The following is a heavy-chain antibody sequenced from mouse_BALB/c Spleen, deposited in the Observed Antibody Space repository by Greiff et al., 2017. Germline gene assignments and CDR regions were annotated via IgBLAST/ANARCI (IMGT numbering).Heavy chain of an antibody. Sequence: QVQLQQSGPELVKPGASVKISCKASGYAFSSSWMNWVKQRPGQGLEWIGRIYPGDGDTNYNGKFKGKATLTADKSSSTAYMQFSSLTSVDSAVYFCARGGNYGDYWGQGTLVTVSA. J-gene: IGHJ3*01. CDR2: IYPGDGDT. V-gene: IGHV1-82*01. CDR3: ARGGNYGDY. CDR1: GYAFSSSW. D-gene: IGHD2-1*01.